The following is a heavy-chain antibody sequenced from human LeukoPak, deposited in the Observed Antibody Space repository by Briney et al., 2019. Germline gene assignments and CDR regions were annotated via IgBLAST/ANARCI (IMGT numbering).Heavy chain of an antibody. CDR3: ARVVEAAPGGYYFDY. D-gene: IGHD2-15*01. CDR2: ISYSGRA. J-gene: IGHJ4*02. V-gene: IGHV4-61*01. Sequence: SETLSLTCTVSGGSVTSDNYYWTWIRQPPGKGLEWFGYISYSGRATYNPSLKSRVTMSIDTSKNQFSLKLSSVTAADTAVYYCARVVEAAPGGYYFDYWGQGTLVTVSS. CDR1: GGSVTSDNYY.